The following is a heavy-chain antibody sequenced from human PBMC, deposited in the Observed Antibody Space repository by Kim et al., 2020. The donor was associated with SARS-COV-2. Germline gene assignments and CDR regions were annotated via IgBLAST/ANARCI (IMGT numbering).Heavy chain of an antibody. CDR3: ARAGITMIVVVSAFDI. D-gene: IGHD3-22*01. CDR2: IYYSGST. J-gene: IGHJ3*02. CDR1: GGSISSGGYY. V-gene: IGHV4-31*03. Sequence: SETLSLTCTVSGGSISSGGYYWSWIRQHPGKGLEWIGYIYYSGSTYYNPSLKNRVTISVDTSKNQFSLKLSSVTAADTAVYYCARAGITMIVVVSAFDIWGQGTMVTVSS.